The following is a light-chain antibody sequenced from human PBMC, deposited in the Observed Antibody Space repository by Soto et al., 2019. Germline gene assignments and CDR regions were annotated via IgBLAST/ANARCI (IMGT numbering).Light chain of an antibody. J-gene: IGKJ1*01. CDR1: QSISSY. Sequence: DLQMTQSPSSLSASVGDRVTITCRASQSISSYLNWYQQKAGKAPKLLIYAASNLQSGVPSRFSVGGSGTDFTLTISSLQPEDFATYYCQQSYNTPRTFGQGTKVEIK. CDR3: QQSYNTPRT. CDR2: AAS. V-gene: IGKV1-39*01.